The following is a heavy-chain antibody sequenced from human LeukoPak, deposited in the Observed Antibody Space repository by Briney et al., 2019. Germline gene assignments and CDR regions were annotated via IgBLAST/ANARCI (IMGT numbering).Heavy chain of an antibody. D-gene: IGHD6-6*01. CDR1: GFTFSNYW. CDR2: IKEDGSEK. J-gene: IGHJ4*02. V-gene: IGHV3-7*01. CDR3: ASGRQLGY. Sequence: GGSLRLSCAASGFTFSNYWMSWVRQASGKGLEWVANIKEDGSEKYYVDSVKGRFTISRDNTKNSLYLQMNSLRAEDTAIYYCASGRQLGYWGQGTLVTVSS.